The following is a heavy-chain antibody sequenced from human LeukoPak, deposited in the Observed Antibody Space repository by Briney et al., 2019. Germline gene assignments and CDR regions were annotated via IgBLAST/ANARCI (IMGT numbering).Heavy chain of an antibody. CDR2: ISYDGSNK. CDR3: ARAYDFWSGYHDY. CDR1: GFTFSSYA. Sequence: PGGSLRLSCAASGFTFSSYAMHWVRQAPGKGLEWVAVISYDGSNKYYADSVKGRLTISRVNSKNTLYLQMNSLRAEDTAVYYCARAYDFWSGYHDYWGQGTLVTVSS. V-gene: IGHV3-30-3*01. J-gene: IGHJ4*02. D-gene: IGHD3-3*01.